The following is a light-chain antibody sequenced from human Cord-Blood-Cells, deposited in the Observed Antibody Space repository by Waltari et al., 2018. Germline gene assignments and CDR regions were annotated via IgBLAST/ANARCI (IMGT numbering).Light chain of an antibody. CDR2: DVS. J-gene: IGLJ1*01. Sequence: QSPLTQPASAPGFPRHSNTISHTGTSRYVAGHHYPPWYQQHPGKAPKLMIYDVSNRPSGGSNRFSGSKSGNTASLTISGLQAEDEADYYCSSYTSSSTYVFGTGTKVTVL. CDR3: SSYTSSSTYV. V-gene: IGLV2-14*01. CDR1: SRYVAGHHY.